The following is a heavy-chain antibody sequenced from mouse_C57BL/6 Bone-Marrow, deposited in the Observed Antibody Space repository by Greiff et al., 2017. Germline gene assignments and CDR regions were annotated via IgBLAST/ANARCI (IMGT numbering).Heavy chain of an antibody. CDR1: GYTFTEYS. CDR2: FYPGSGSI. J-gene: IGHJ3*01. CDR3: ARHEEGDAWFAY. Sequence: QVQLQQSGAELVKPGASVKLSCKASGYTFTEYSIHWVKQRSGQGLEWIGWFYPGSGSINYNEKFKDKATLTADKSSSTVYMELSRLTSEDSAVXFCARHEEGDAWFAYWGQGTLVTVAA. V-gene: IGHV1-62-2*01.